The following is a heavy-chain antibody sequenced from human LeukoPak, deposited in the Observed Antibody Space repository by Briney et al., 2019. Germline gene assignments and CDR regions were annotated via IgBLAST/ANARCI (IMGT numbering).Heavy chain of an antibody. Sequence: ASVKVSCKASGYTFTGDYMHWVRQAPGQGLEWMGWINPNSGGTNYAQKFQGRVTMTRDTSISTAYMELSRLRSDDTAVYYCARVVATDYAFDIWGQGTMVTVSS. CDR1: GYTFTGDY. CDR2: INPNSGGT. CDR3: ARVVATDYAFDI. V-gene: IGHV1-2*02. D-gene: IGHD5-12*01. J-gene: IGHJ3*02.